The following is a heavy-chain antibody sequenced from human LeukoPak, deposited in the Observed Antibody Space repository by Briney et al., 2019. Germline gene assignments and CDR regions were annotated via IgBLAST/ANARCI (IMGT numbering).Heavy chain of an antibody. Sequence: GESLKISCKGSGYSFTSYWIGWVRQMPGKGLECMGIIYPGDSDTRYSPSFQGQVTISADKSISTAYLQWSSLKASDTAMYHCARGTGQYNYGHRGAFDTWGQGTMVTVSS. J-gene: IGHJ3*02. CDR3: ARGTGQYNYGHRGAFDT. D-gene: IGHD5-18*01. CDR2: IYPGDSDT. V-gene: IGHV5-51*01. CDR1: GYSFTSYW.